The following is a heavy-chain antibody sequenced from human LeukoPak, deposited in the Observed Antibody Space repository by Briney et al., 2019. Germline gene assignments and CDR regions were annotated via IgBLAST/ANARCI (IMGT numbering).Heavy chain of an antibody. CDR1: GGSISSYY. V-gene: IGHV4-59*01. CDR3: ARGYGSGSYFTHYYYYMDV. D-gene: IGHD3-10*01. CDR2: IYYSGST. J-gene: IGHJ6*03. Sequence: SETLSLTCTVSGGSISSYYWSWIRQPPGKGLEWIGYIYYSGSTNCNPSLKSRVTISVDTSKNQFSLKLSSVTAADTAVYYCARGYGSGSYFTHYYYYMDVWGKGTTVTISS.